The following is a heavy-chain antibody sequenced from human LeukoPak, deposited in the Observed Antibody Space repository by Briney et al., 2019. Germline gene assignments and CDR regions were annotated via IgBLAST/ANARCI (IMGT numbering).Heavy chain of an antibody. CDR1: GGSIGSYY. J-gene: IGHJ3*02. CDR3: ARGTPGAFDI. D-gene: IGHD1-14*01. V-gene: IGHV4-59*01. Sequence: AETLSLTCTVSGGSIGSYYWSWLRQPPGKGLEWIGYIYYSGSTNYNPSLKSRVTISVDTSKNQFSLKLSSVTAADTAVYYCARGTPGAFDIWGQGTMVTVSS. CDR2: IYYSGST.